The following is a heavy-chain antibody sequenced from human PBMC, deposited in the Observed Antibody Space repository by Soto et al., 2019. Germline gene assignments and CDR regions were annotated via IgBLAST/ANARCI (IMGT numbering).Heavy chain of an antibody. CDR1: GYTFTSYA. D-gene: IGHD3-16*01. Sequence: ASVKVSCKASGYTFTSYAMHWVRQAPGQRLEWMGWINAGNGNTKYSQKFQGRVTITRDTSASTAYMELSSLRSEDTAVYYCAWFGYFHYHYGIDVWGQGSTVTVSS. CDR2: INAGNGNT. J-gene: IGHJ6*02. CDR3: AWFGYFHYHYGIDV. V-gene: IGHV1-3*01.